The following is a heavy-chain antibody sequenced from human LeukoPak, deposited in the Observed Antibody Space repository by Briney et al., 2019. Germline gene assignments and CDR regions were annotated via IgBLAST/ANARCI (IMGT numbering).Heavy chain of an antibody. J-gene: IGHJ4*02. D-gene: IGHD1-26*01. V-gene: IGHV1-2*06. CDR3: ARDLSSTPNWEFDY. CDR1: GYSFVGYF. CDR2: INSNSGGT. Sequence: ASVKVSCKTSGYSFVGYFIHWVRQAPGQGLQWMGRINSNSGGTENEPSFQGRVTMTRDTSISTAYVEVSTLISDDTAVYYCARDLSSTPNWEFDYWGQGTQVTVSS.